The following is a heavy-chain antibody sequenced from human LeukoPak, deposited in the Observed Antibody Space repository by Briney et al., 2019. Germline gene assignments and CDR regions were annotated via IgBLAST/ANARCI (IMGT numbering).Heavy chain of an antibody. Sequence: TGGSLRLSCAASGFTFSNAWMNWVRQAPGKGLEWVGRIKSTTDGGTTDYAAPVKGRFTISRDDSKNTLYLQMNSLKTEDTAVYYCTTEDDYGGKGLSYWGQGALVTVSS. CDR2: IKSTTDGGTT. J-gene: IGHJ4*02. V-gene: IGHV3-15*01. D-gene: IGHD4-23*01. CDR3: TTEDDYGGKGLSY. CDR1: GFTFSNAW.